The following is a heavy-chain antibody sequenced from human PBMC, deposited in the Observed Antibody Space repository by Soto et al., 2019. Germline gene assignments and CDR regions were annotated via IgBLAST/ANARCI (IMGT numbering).Heavy chain of an antibody. J-gene: IGHJ5*01. CDR2: IYWDDDQ. CDR3: AHKRDVSRGFKS. CDR1: GFSFSINGVA. Sequence: QITLKESGPTLVKPTQTLTLTCTFSGFSFSINGVAVGWIRQPPGQALEWLALIYWDDDQRYNPSLKNNLPIXQAXSRNPVVLTMTNMYPVDTATYYCAHKRDVSRGFKSWGQGTLVTVSS. V-gene: IGHV2-5*02.